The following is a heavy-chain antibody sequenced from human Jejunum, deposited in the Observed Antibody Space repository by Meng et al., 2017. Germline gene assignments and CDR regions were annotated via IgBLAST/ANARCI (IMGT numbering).Heavy chain of an antibody. D-gene: IGHD1-26*01. CDR2: INPEGTTT. CDR1: GFSFGSAW. J-gene: IGHJ4*02. V-gene: IGHV3-7*01. CDR3: TRDEVCGALDY. Sequence: GESLKISCVASGFSFGSAWMTWVRQAPGKGLEWLGNINPEGTTTNYLDSVRGRFTFSRDNAKKSVYLQMNSLGVDDTAIYYCTRDEVCGALDYWGQGTMVTGAS.